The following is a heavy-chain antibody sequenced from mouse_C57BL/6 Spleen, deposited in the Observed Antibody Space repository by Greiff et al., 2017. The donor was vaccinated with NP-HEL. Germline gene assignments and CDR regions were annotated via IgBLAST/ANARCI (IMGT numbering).Heavy chain of an antibody. CDR3: AETVTTVVEGFAY. CDR1: GYAFSRSR. D-gene: IGHD1-1*01. CDR2: FYPGDGDT. Sequence: QVQLKESGPELVKPGASVKISCKASGYAFSRSRMNWVKPRPGKGLEWNGRFYPGDGDTNYNGKFKGKATLTADKSSSTAYMQLSILTSEDSAVYFCAETVTTVVEGFAYWGQGTLVTVSA. J-gene: IGHJ3*01. V-gene: IGHV1-82*01.